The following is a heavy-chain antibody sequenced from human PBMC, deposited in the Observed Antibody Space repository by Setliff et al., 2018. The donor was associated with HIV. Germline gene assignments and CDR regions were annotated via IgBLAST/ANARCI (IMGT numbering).Heavy chain of an antibody. D-gene: IGHD5-18*01. CDR1: GFTFSDYY. V-gene: IGHV3-11*04. CDR2: MSSSGCTK. CDR3: ARAAEYSYGQRDYFDY. Sequence: GGSLRLSCAASGFTFSDYYMTWIRQAPGRGLEWVSYMSSSGCTKYYADSVKGRFTISRDNAKNSLYLQMNSLRAEDTAVYYCARAAEYSYGQRDYFDYWGQGMLVTVSS. J-gene: IGHJ4*02.